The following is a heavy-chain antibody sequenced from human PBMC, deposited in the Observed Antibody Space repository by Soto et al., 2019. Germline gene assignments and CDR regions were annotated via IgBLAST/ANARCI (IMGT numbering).Heavy chain of an antibody. CDR2: IKSKTDGWTT. CDR1: GFTFSNAW. Sequence: PRGSLRLSCAASGFTFSNAWISWVRQAPVKGLEWVGRIKSKTDGWTTDYAAPLKGRFTISRDDSKNTLYLQMNRLKAEDTAVYSCTTPRTYYDFWIGYLDYWGQGTLVTVSS. V-gene: IGHV3-15*01. J-gene: IGHJ4*02. D-gene: IGHD3-3*01. CDR3: TTPRTYYDFWIGYLDY.